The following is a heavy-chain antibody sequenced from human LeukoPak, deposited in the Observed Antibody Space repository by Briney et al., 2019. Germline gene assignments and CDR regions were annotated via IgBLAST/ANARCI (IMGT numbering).Heavy chain of an antibody. J-gene: IGHJ4*02. CDR2: IWYDGSSK. V-gene: IGHV3-33*01. CDR3: AREYRYYYGSGSSPTYYFDY. CDR1: GFTFSSYG. D-gene: IGHD3-10*01. Sequence: GGSLRLSCAASGFTFSSYGMHWVRQAPGKGLEWVAVIWYDGSSKYYADSVKGRFTISRDNSKNTLYLQMNSLRAEDTAVYYCAREYRYYYGSGSSPTYYFDYWGQGTLVTVSS.